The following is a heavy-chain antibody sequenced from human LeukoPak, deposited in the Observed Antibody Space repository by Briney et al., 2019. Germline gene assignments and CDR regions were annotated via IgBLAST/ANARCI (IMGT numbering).Heavy chain of an antibody. D-gene: IGHD6-19*01. CDR3: ARAGSHSSGWYEHYYYYGMDV. Sequence: SVKVSCKASGGTFSSYAISWVRQAPGQGLEWMGGIIPIFGTANYAQKFQGRVTITADESTSTAYMELSSLRSEDTAVYYCARAGSHSSGWYEHYYYYGMDVWGQGTTVTVSS. J-gene: IGHJ6*02. V-gene: IGHV1-69*13. CDR2: IIPIFGTA. CDR1: GGTFSSYA.